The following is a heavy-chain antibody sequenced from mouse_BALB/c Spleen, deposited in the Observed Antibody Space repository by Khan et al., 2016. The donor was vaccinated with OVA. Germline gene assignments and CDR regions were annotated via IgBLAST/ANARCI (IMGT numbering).Heavy chain of an antibody. Sequence: QVRLQQSGPGLAAPSQSLSITCTISGFSLTNYGVHWIRQPPGKGLEWLVVIWSDGSTTYNSALQSRLTITKDNSQSQVFLKMNGLTTDDTSTYVCARQPYYHYDIMDYWGQGTSVTVSS. V-gene: IGHV2-6-1*01. J-gene: IGHJ4*01. CDR2: IWSDGST. CDR1: GFSLTNYG. D-gene: IGHD2-10*01. CDR3: ARQPYYHYDIMDY.